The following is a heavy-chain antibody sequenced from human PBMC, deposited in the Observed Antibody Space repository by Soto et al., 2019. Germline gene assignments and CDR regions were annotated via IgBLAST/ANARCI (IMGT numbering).Heavy chain of an antibody. CDR2: TYYRSKWYN. Sequence: SQTLSLTCAISGDSVSSSSAAWNWIRQSPSRGLEWLGRTYYRSKWYNDYAVSVKSRITINPDTSKNQFSLQLNSVTPEDTAVYYCARADSSGWYPYYYYGMDVWGQGTTVTVSS. J-gene: IGHJ6*02. D-gene: IGHD6-19*01. V-gene: IGHV6-1*01. CDR1: GDSVSSSSAA. CDR3: ARADSSGWYPYYYYGMDV.